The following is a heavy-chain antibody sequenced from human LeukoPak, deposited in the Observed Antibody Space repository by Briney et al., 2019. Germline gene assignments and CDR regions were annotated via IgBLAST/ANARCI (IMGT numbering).Heavy chain of an antibody. V-gene: IGHV4-59*08. CDR3: ARLIIAAAGSSNWFDP. J-gene: IGHJ5*02. D-gene: IGHD6-13*01. CDR1: GGSISSYY. CDR2: IYYSGST. Sequence: SETLSLTCTVSGGSISSYYWSWIRQPPGKGLECIGYIYYSGSTNYNPSLKSRVTISVDTSKNQFSLKLSSVTAADTAVYYCARLIIAAAGSSNWFDPWGQGTLVTVSS.